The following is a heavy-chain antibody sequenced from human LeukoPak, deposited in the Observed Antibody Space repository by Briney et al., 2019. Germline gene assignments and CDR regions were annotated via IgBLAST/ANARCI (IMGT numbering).Heavy chain of an antibody. CDR1: SGSFSGYY. CDR3: ARGPGYDILTGTKPRYYGMDV. V-gene: IGHV4-34*01. Sequence: SETLSLTCAVYSGSFSGYYWSWIRQPPGKGLEWIGEINHSGSTNYNPSLKSRVTISVDTSKNQFSLKLSSVTAADTAVYYCARGPGYDILTGTKPRYYGMDVWGKGTTVTVSS. CDR2: INHSGST. J-gene: IGHJ6*04. D-gene: IGHD3-9*01.